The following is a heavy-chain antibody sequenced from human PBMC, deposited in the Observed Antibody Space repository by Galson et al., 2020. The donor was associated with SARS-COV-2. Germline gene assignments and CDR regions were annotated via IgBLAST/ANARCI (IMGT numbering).Heavy chain of an antibody. CDR2: FDPEDGET. CDR3: ATGPQSHGDPANWFDP. V-gene: IGHV1-24*01. Sequence: HWVRQAPGKGLEWMGGFDPEDGETIYAQKFQGRVTMTEDTSTDTAYMELSSLRSEDTAVYYCATGPQSHGDPANWFDPWGQGTLVTVSS. J-gene: IGHJ5*02. D-gene: IGHD4-17*01.